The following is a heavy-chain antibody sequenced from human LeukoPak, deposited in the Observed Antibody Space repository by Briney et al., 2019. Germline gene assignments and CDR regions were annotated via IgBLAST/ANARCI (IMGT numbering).Heavy chain of an antibody. CDR1: GGSISSSSYY. V-gene: IGHV4-39*07. D-gene: IGHD5-24*01. J-gene: IGHJ4*01. Sequence: PSETLSLTCTVSGGSISSSSYYWGWIRQPPGKGLEWIGSIYYSGSAYYNPSLKSRVSISVDTSKNQFSLKLRSVTAADTAVYYCASPMAWAHNRRDSDY. CDR3: ASPMAWAHNRRDSDY. CDR2: IYYSGSA.